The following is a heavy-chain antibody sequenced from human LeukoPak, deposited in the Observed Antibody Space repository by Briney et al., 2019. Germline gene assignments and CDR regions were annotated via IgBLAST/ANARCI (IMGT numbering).Heavy chain of an antibody. CDR2: ISSSSSYM. D-gene: IGHD3-9*01. V-gene: IGHV3-21*01. Sequence: GGSLRLSCAASGFTFSSYSMNWVRQAPGKGLEWVSSISSSSSYMYYADSVKGRFTISRDNAKNSLYLQMNSLRAEDTAVYYCARDLQRYFDWLSNWGQGTLVTVSS. J-gene: IGHJ4*02. CDR1: GFTFSSYS. CDR3: ARDLQRYFDWLSN.